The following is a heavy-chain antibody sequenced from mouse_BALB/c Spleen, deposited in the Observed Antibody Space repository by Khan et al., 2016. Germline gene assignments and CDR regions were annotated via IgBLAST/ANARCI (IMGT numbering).Heavy chain of an antibody. CDR1: GYSFTSYT. CDR2: INPSSSYT. Sequence: QVQLKQSGAELARPGASVKMSCKASGYSFTSYTMHWVKQRPGQGLEWLGFINPSSSYTNYNQNFKDKATLTADKSSRTAYMQLSSLTSEDSAVFFCARYSTTVVAPLDYWGQGTTLTVSS. D-gene: IGHD1-1*01. CDR3: ARYSTTVVAPLDY. J-gene: IGHJ2*01. V-gene: IGHV1-4*01.